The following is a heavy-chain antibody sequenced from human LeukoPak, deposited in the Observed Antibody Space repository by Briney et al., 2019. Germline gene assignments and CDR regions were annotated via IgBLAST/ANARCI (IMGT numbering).Heavy chain of an antibody. D-gene: IGHD5-18*01. CDR2: ISSSSSYI. Sequence: GGSLRLSCAASGFTFSSYSMNWVRQAPGKGLEWVSSISSSSSYIYYADSVKGQFTISRDNAKNSLYLQMNSLRAEDTAVYYCARVLGGYSYGYLGYYFDYWGQGTLVTVSS. CDR3: ARVLGGYSYGYLGYYFDY. J-gene: IGHJ4*02. CDR1: GFTFSSYS. V-gene: IGHV3-21*01.